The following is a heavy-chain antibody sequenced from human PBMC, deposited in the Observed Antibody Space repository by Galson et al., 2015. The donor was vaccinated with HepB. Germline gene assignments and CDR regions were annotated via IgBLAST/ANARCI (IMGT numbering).Heavy chain of an antibody. CDR3: ARGPAYYYDSSGYYYYFDY. V-gene: IGHV1-18*01. J-gene: IGHJ4*02. Sequence: SVKVSCKASGYTFSSFSITWVRQAPGQGLEWMGWISAYNGNTNYAQKLQGRVTMTTDTSTSTAYMELRSLRSDDTAVYYCARGPAYYYDSSGYYYYFDYWGQGTLVTVSS. CDR1: GYTFSSFS. D-gene: IGHD3-22*01. CDR2: ISAYNGNT.